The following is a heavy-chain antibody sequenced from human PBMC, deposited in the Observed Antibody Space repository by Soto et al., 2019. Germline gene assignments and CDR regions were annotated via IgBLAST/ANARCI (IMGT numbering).Heavy chain of an antibody. CDR1: GFTFSTYA. Sequence: GGSLRLSCAASGFTFSTYAMSWVRQAPGKGLECVSDISGTSIRTYYSDTVKGRFTISRDNSKNTLYLQMNSLRAEDTAVYYCAKAGYCSGGSCYSQVAGVCFDYWGQGTLVTVSS. CDR2: ISGTSIRT. D-gene: IGHD2-15*01. CDR3: AKAGYCSGGSCYSQVAGVCFDY. V-gene: IGHV3-23*01. J-gene: IGHJ4*02.